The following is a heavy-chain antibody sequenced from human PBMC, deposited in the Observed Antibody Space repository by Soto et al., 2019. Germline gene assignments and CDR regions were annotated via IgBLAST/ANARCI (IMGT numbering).Heavy chain of an antibody. D-gene: IGHD3-10*01. V-gene: IGHV3-30-3*01. J-gene: IGHJ4*02. CDR3: ATAMVPTFDY. Sequence: QVQLVESGGGVVQPGRSLRLSCAASGFTFSSYAMNWVRPAPGKGLEWVAVISYDGSNKYYADSVKGRFTISRDNSKNTLYLQMNSLRAEDTAVYYCATAMVPTFDYWGQGTLVTVSS. CDR2: ISYDGSNK. CDR1: GFTFSSYA.